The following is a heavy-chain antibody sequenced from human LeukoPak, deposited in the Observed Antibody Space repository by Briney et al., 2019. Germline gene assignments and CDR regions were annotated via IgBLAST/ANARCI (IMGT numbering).Heavy chain of an antibody. CDR3: ARDQILGRAFDI. CDR1: GFTFSTYS. CDR2: IRSSRSYM. J-gene: IGHJ3*02. Sequence: GGSLRLSCAASGFTFSTYSMNWVRQAPGKGLEWVSSIRSSRSYMYYADSVKGRFTISRDNAKNSLYLQMNSLRAEDTALYYCARDQILGRAFDIWGQGTMVTVSS. V-gene: IGHV3-21*04. D-gene: IGHD7-27*01.